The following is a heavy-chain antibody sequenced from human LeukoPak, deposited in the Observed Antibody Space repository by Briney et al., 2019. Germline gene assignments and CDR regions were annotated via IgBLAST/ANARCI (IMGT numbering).Heavy chain of an antibody. V-gene: IGHV3-7*03. CDR3: ARDNGWSADF. Sequence: GGSLRLSCAASGFTFSRHWMYWVRQAPGKGLEWVADIKQDGSAKPYVDSVKGRFTISRDNAKNSLFLQMNSLRAEDTAVYYCARDNGWSADFWGQGTLVTVSS. J-gene: IGHJ4*02. CDR1: GFTFSRHW. CDR2: IKQDGSAK. D-gene: IGHD2-15*01.